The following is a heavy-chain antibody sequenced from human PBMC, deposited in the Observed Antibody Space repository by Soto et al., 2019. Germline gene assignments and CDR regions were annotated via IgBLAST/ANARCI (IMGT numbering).Heavy chain of an antibody. CDR2: ISKSDYT. J-gene: IGHJ4*02. D-gene: IGHD3-22*01. CDR3: AREDSIIIPDVSDF. V-gene: IGHV3-21*01. CDR1: GFAFNNYG. Sequence: GGSLRLSCTVSGFAFNNYGINWVRQAPGQGLEWVSSISKSDYTYYSDSVKGRFTISRDNAKNSVSLQMNTLRVEDTAVYYCAREDSIIIPDVSDFWGKGTLVTVSS.